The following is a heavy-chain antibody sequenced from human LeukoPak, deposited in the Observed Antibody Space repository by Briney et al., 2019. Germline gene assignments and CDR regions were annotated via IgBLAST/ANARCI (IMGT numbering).Heavy chain of an antibody. CDR1: GFTFSSYA. D-gene: IGHD3-3*01. Sequence: PGGSLRLSCAASGFTFSSYAMSWVRQAPGKGLEWVSAIGSSGGSTYYADSVKGRFTISRDNSKNTLYLQMNSLRAEDTAVYYCVKDHDFWSGWGQGTLVTVSS. J-gene: IGHJ4*02. V-gene: IGHV3-23*01. CDR2: IGSSGGST. CDR3: VKDHDFWSG.